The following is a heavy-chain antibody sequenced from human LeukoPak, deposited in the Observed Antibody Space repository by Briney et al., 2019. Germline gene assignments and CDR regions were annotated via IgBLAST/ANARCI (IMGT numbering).Heavy chain of an antibody. Sequence: PGGSLRLSCAASGFTFSSYAMHWVRQAPGKGLEWVAVISYDGSNKYYADSVKGRFTISRDNSKNTLYLQMNSLRAEDTAVYYCARDALPHYIVVVTGGRLVDYWGQGTLVTVSS. J-gene: IGHJ4*02. D-gene: IGHD2-21*02. CDR1: GFTFSSYA. CDR2: ISYDGSNK. CDR3: ARDALPHYIVVVTGGRLVDY. V-gene: IGHV3-30-3*01.